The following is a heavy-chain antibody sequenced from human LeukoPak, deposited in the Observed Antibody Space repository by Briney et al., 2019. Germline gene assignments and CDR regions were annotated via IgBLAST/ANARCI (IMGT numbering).Heavy chain of an antibody. Sequence: SQTLSLTCTVSGGSISSGFYYWSWIRQPAGTGLEWIGRIFPDGTTNYNPSLKSRVTISVDSSKNQFSLKLSSVTAADTAVYYCARLDLSRTFDYWGQGTLVTVSS. V-gene: IGHV4-61*02. CDR2: IFPDGTT. CDR1: GGSISSGFYY. J-gene: IGHJ4*02. CDR3: ARLDLSRTFDY. D-gene: IGHD1/OR15-1a*01.